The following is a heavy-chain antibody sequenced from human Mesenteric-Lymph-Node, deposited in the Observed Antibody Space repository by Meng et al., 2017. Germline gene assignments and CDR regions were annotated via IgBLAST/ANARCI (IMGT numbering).Heavy chain of an antibody. CDR1: GGSFSGYY. Sequence: SETLSLTCAVYGGSFSGYYWSWIRQPPGKGLEWIGEIHSRGDTNYNPSLKSRVTMPVDKSNNQYSLRLTSVTAADTAIYYCARRGDGYNFDYWGQGTLVTVSS. CDR2: IHSRGDT. CDR3: ARRGDGYNFDY. V-gene: IGHV4-34*01. J-gene: IGHJ4*02. D-gene: IGHD5-24*01.